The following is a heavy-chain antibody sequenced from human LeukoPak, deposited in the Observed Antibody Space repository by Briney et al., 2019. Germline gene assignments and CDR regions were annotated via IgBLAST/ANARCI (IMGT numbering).Heavy chain of an antibody. CDR1: GFTFSRYW. J-gene: IGHJ4*02. V-gene: IGHV3-74*01. CDR3: ASRDQSCSGDTCYPIDY. D-gene: IGHD2-15*01. Sequence: PGGSLRLSCAATGFTFSRYWRHWVRQAPGKGLVWVSRINSEGSSTSYADSVKGRFTISRDNAKNTLYLQMNSLRAEDTAVYYCASRDQSCSGDTCYPIDYWGQGTLVTVSS. CDR2: INSEGSST.